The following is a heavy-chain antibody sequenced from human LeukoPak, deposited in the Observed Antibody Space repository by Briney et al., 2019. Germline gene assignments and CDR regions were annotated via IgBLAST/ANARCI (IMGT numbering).Heavy chain of an antibody. CDR1: GYTFTNYH. V-gene: IGHV1-46*01. J-gene: IGHJ4*02. CDR3: ARDSTRSAFDY. Sequence: GASVKVSCKASGYTFTNYHMHWVRQAPGQGLEWMGIINPIGGYTTYAQKFQGRVTMTRDTSTSTDYMELSSLRSADTAVYFCARDSTRSAFDYWGQGTLVTVSP. CDR2: INPIGGYT. D-gene: IGHD2-2*01.